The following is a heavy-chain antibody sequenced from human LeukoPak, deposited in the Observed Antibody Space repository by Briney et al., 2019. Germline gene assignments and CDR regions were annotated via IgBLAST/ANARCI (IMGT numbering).Heavy chain of an antibody. V-gene: IGHV3-21*01. Sequence: PGGSLRLSCAASGFTFSSYAMSWVRQAPGKGLEWVSSISSSTTYIFYADSVKGRFTISRDNAKNSLYLQMNSLSADDTAVYYCARGTEMATMGSWFDPWGQGTLVTVSS. CDR2: ISSSTTYI. CDR1: GFTFSSYA. D-gene: IGHD5-24*01. CDR3: ARGTEMATMGSWFDP. J-gene: IGHJ5*02.